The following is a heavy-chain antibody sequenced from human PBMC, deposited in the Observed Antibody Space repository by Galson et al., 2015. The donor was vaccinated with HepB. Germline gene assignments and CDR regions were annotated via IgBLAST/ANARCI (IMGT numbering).Heavy chain of an antibody. CDR3: ANYYDSTAHHM. J-gene: IGHJ3*02. Sequence: SLRLSCAASGFTFSSYAMSWVRQAPGKGLEWVSAISGSGGSTYYADSVKGRFTISRDNSKNTLYLQMNSLRDEDTAVYYCANYYDSTAHHMWGQGTMVTVSS. V-gene: IGHV3-23*01. CDR2: ISGSGGST. D-gene: IGHD3-22*01. CDR1: GFTFSSYA.